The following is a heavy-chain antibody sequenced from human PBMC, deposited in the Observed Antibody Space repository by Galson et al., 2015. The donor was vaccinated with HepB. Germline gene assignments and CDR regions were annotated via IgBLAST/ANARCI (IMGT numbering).Heavy chain of an antibody. Sequence: LSLTCTVSRGSITSYYWSWIRQSPGKGLEWIGYIYYSGSTYYNPSLQSRVTISIDTSKKQFSLKLTSVTAADTAVYYCARDKSTVVTPSEYYYYMDVWGQGTTVTVSS. D-gene: IGHD4-23*01. CDR3: ARDKSTVVTPSEYYYYMDV. CDR1: RGSITSYY. CDR2: IYYSGST. J-gene: IGHJ6*02. V-gene: IGHV4-59*01.